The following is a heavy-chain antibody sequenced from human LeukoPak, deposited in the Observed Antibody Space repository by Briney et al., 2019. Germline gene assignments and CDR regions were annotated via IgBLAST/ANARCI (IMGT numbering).Heavy chain of an antibody. D-gene: IGHD1-26*01. J-gene: IGHJ6*03. V-gene: IGHV3-21*01. CDR3: ATSSELLVMYYYYYYMDV. CDR2: ISISSSYI. Sequence: GGSLRLSCAASGFTFSSYSMNWVRQAPGKGLEGVSSISISSSYIYYADSVKGRFTISRDNAKNSLYLQMNSLRAEDTAVYYCATSSELLVMYYYYYYMDVWGKGTTVTVSS. CDR1: GFTFSSYS.